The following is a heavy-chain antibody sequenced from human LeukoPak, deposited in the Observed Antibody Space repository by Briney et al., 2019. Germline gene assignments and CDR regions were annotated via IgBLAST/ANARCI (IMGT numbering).Heavy chain of an antibody. Sequence: ASVKVSCKASGYTFTGYYMHWVRQAPGQGLEWMGWINPNSGGTNYAQKFQGRVTMTRDTSIGTAYMELSRLRSDDTAVYYCARVRYYDSSGYYRPDDAFDIWGQGTMVTVSS. CDR1: GYTFTGYY. V-gene: IGHV1-2*02. J-gene: IGHJ3*02. CDR2: INPNSGGT. D-gene: IGHD3-22*01. CDR3: ARVRYYDSSGYYRPDDAFDI.